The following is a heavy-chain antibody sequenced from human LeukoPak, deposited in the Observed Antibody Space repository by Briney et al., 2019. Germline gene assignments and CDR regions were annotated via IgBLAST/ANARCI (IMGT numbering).Heavy chain of an antibody. Sequence: SETLSLTCTVSGGSISSGDYYWSWIRQPPGKGLEWIGYIYYSGSTYYNPSLKSRVTISVDTSKSQFSLKLSSVTAADTAVYYCARYHDFWSGYYRGALDYWGQGTLVTVSS. J-gene: IGHJ4*02. CDR2: IYYSGST. CDR3: ARYHDFWSGYYRGALDY. D-gene: IGHD3-3*01. CDR1: GGSISSGDYY. V-gene: IGHV4-30-4*08.